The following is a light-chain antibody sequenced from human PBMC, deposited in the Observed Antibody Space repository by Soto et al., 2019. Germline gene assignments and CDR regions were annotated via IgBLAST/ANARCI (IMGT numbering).Light chain of an antibody. J-gene: IGLJ1*01. CDR1: SSDVGGYNF. CDR2: DVS. CDR3: SSYTSSSPLV. V-gene: IGLV2-14*01. Sequence: QSVLTQPASVSGSPGQSITISCTGTSSDVGGYNFVSWYQQHPGKAPKLIIYDVSNRPSGVSNRFSGSKSGNTASLTISGLQAEDEADYYCSSYTSSSPLVFGTGTKLTVL.